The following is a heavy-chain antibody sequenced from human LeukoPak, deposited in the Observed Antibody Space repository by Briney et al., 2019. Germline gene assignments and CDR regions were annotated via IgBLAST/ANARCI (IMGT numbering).Heavy chain of an antibody. CDR3: VRLRRNSDRSGYYYYYDY. V-gene: IGHV3-21*01. CDR1: GYTFSDFS. D-gene: IGHD3-22*01. CDR2: ISVRSNYR. J-gene: IGHJ4*02. Sequence: GSLRLSCAASGYTFSDFSVNWVRQAPGKGLEWVSSISVRSNYRYYADSVRGRFTISRDDARDSLFLQMNSLRAEDTAVYFCVRLRRNSDRSGYYYYYDYWGQGTLVTVSS.